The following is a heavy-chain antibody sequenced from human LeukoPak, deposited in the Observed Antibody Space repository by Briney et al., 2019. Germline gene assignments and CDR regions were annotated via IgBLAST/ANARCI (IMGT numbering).Heavy chain of an antibody. CDR3: ARFPSFWSGYSRRSGYFDY. CDR2: ISDIGSI. J-gene: IGHJ4*02. Sequence: PSETLSLTCTVSGGSISSYYWSWIRQPPGKRLEWIAYISDIGSINYNPSLKSRVTISVDTSKNQFSLKLSSVTAADTAVYYCARFPSFWSGYSRRSGYFDYWGQGTLVTVSS. D-gene: IGHD3-3*01. V-gene: IGHV4-59*12. CDR1: GGSISSYY.